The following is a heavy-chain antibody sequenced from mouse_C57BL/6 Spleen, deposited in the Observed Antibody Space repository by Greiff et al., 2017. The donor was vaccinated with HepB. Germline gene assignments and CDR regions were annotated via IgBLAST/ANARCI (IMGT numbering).Heavy chain of an antibody. CDR1: GYTFTDYN. Sequence: VQLQQSGPELVKPGASVKMSCKASGYTFTDYNMHWVKQSHGKSLEWIGYINPNNGGTSYNQKFKGKATLTVNKSSSTAYMELRSLTSEDSAVYYCARSGSSYVWAMDYWGQGTSVTVSS. D-gene: IGHD1-1*01. V-gene: IGHV1-22*01. CDR3: ARSGSSYVWAMDY. J-gene: IGHJ4*01. CDR2: INPNNGGT.